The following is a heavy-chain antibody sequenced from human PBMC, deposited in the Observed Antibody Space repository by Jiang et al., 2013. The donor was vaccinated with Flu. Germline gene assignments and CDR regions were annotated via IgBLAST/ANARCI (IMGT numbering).Heavy chain of an antibody. J-gene: IGHJ4*02. D-gene: IGHD1-1*01. Sequence: KPTQTLTLTCTYSGFSLSTGGVAVGWIRQPPGKALEWFALLFWDDDKRYSPSLKHRLSITKDTSRNQVVLTMTDMDPVDTGTYFCVHHDGGAREDFDSWGQGTLVIVSS. CDR2: LFWDDDK. CDR1: GFSLSTGGVA. CDR3: VHHDGGAREDFDS. V-gene: IGHV2-5*02.